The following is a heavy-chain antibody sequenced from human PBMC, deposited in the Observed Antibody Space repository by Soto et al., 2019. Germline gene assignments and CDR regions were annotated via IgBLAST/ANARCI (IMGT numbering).Heavy chain of an antibody. J-gene: IGHJ5*02. V-gene: IGHV4-30-2*01. CDR2: IYRSGST. CDR1: GGPITGGGYS. CDR3: ARVPSP. Sequence: QLQLQESGSGLVKPSRTLSLTCAFSGGPITGGGYSWGWFRRPQGRGLGWIGYIYRSGSTYCNPPLXSXITISVDRSKNQFALKLSSVTAADTAVYYCARVPSPWGQGTLVTVSS.